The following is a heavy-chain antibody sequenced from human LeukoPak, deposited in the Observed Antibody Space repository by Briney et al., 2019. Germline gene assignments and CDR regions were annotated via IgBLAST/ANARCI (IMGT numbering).Heavy chain of an antibody. Sequence: PSETLSLTCTVSGGSVSSGSYYWSWIRQPPGKGLEWIGYIYYSGSTNYNPSLKSRVTISVDTSKNQFSLKLSSVTAADTAMYYCARGAHSSSRYWFDPWGQGTLVTVSS. D-gene: IGHD6-13*01. V-gene: IGHV4-61*01. CDR1: GGSVSSGSYY. CDR2: IYYSGST. J-gene: IGHJ5*02. CDR3: ARGAHSSSRYWFDP.